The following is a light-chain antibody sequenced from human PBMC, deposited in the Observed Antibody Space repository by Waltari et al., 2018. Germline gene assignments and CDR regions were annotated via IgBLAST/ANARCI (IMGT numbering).Light chain of an antibody. CDR3: QHYVRLPVT. J-gene: IGKJ1*01. Sequence: EIVLTQSPGTLSLSPGERATLSCWASQSVGRSLAWYQQKRGQAPRLLIYGASTRATGIPDRFSGSWSGTDFSLTISRLEPEDFAVYYCQHYVRLPVTFGQGTKVEIK. CDR1: QSVGRS. CDR2: GAS. V-gene: IGKV3-20*01.